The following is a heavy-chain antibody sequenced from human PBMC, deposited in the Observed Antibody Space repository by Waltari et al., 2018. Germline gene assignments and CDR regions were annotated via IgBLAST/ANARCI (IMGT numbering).Heavy chain of an antibody. CDR3: ARDAFRFLDF. J-gene: IGHJ4*02. Sequence: QVHLVQSGTEVKQPGASVKVSCKASGYRFTSYGITWVRQAPGQGLEWMGRINTYDGNTNYGQELQGRLTMTTDTITTTAYMELRGLRADDTALYFCARDAFRFLDFWGQGTLVTVSS. D-gene: IGHD3-3*01. V-gene: IGHV1-18*01. CDR1: GYRFTSYG. CDR2: INTYDGNT.